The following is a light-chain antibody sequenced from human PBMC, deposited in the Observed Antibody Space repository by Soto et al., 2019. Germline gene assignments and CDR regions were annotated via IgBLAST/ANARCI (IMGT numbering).Light chain of an antibody. J-gene: IGKJ4*01. V-gene: IGKV1-12*01. CDR1: QDITRW. Sequence: DIQMTQSPSSVSGSVGDRVTITCRASQDITRWLAWYQQKPGKAPKLLIYGASSLQSGVPSRFSGSESETDFILTISNLQPEDSATYYCQQTNTFPLTFGGGTKVDIK. CDR3: QQTNTFPLT. CDR2: GAS.